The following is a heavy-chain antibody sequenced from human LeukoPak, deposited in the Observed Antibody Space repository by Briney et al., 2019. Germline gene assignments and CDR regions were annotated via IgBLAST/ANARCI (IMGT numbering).Heavy chain of an antibody. J-gene: IGHJ5*02. CDR3: ARLLGRGILARRWFDP. Sequence: GASVKVSCKASGYTFTSYDTNWVRQATGQGLEWMGWMNPNSGNTGYAQKFQGRVTMTRNTSISTAYMELSSLRSEDTAVYYCARLLGRGILARRWFDPWGQGTLVTVSS. D-gene: IGHD3-10*01. CDR2: MNPNSGNT. CDR1: GYTFTSYD. V-gene: IGHV1-8*01.